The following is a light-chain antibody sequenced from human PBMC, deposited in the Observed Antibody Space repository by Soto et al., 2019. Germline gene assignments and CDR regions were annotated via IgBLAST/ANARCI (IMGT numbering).Light chain of an antibody. CDR3: SSYTTSTLV. J-gene: IGLJ2*01. CDR2: EVS. Sequence: QSALTQPPSVSGSPGQSVTISCTGTSGDIGTYNRVCWYQQTPGTAPKVMIYEVSNRPSGVPDRFSGSQSGNTASLTISGLQAEDEADYYCSSYTTSTLVFGGGTKLTVL. V-gene: IGLV2-18*02. CDR1: SGDIGTYNR.